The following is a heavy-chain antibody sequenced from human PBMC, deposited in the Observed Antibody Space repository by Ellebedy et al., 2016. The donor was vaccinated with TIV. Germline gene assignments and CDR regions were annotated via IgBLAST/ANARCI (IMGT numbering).Heavy chain of an antibody. V-gene: IGHV1-69*13. CDR1: GGTFSSYA. Sequence: SVKVSCXASGGTFSSYAISWVRQAPGQGLEWMGGIIPIFGTANYAQKFQGRVTITADESTSTAYMELSSLRSEDTAVYYCARFIEHSSSWYYFDYWGQGTLVTVSS. J-gene: IGHJ4*02. CDR3: ARFIEHSSSWYYFDY. CDR2: IIPIFGTA. D-gene: IGHD6-13*01.